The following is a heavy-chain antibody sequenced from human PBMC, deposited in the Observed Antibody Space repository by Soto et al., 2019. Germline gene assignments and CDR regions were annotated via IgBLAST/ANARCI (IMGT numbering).Heavy chain of an antibody. Sequence: ASGKVSCKASGYTFTAYAIHSVRQAPGQGLEWMAWINAGNGDTKYSQKFQGRVTVTRDTSASTVYMELSSLRSEDTAVYYFARDRTTVTDPTFDYWGQGTLVTVSS. CDR1: GYTFTAYA. CDR3: ARDRTTVTDPTFDY. J-gene: IGHJ4*02. D-gene: IGHD4-17*01. CDR2: INAGNGDT. V-gene: IGHV1-3*01.